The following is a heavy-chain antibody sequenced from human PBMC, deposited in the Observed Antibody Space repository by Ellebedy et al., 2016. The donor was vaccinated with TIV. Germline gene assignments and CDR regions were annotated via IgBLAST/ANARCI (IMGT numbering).Heavy chain of an antibody. CDR3: ATGKYWDQLLVY. CDR1: GGSINSGGYY. Sequence: MPSETLSLTCSVSGGSINSGGYYWSWIRQYPGKGREWIGYIYYSGSTYYNPSLESRVTISVDTSKNQFPLNLSSVTAADTAVYYCATGKYWDQLLVYWGQGTLVTVSS. V-gene: IGHV4-31*03. D-gene: IGHD1-1*01. CDR2: IYYSGST. J-gene: IGHJ4*02.